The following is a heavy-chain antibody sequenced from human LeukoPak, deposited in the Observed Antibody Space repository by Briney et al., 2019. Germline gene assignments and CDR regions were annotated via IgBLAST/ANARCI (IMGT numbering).Heavy chain of an antibody. V-gene: IGHV3-48*04. J-gene: IGHJ6*04. CDR1: GFTFSSYG. Sequence: GGTLRLSCAASGFTFSSYGMSWVRRAPGKGLEWVSYISSSGSTIYYADSVKGRFTISRDNAKNSLYLQMNSLRAEDTAVYYCAELGITMIGGVWGKGTTVTISS. D-gene: IGHD3-10*02. CDR2: ISSSGSTI. CDR3: AELGITMIGGV.